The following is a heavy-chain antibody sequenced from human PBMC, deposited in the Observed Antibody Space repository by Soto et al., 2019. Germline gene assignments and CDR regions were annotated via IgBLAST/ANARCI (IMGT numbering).Heavy chain of an antibody. V-gene: IGHV1-46*01. Sequence: QVQLVQSGAEVKKPGASVKVSCKASGYTFTNYYMHWVRQAPGQGLEWMGLINPSGGSTSYVQKFQGRVTMTRDTSTGTVYMELSSLRSEDTAVYYCARFLANYFDYWGQETLVTVSS. J-gene: IGHJ4*02. CDR3: ARFLANYFDY. CDR2: INPSGGST. CDR1: GYTFTNYY.